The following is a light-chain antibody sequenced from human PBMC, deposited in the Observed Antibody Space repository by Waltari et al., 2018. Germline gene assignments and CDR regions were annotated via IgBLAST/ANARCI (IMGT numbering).Light chain of an antibody. Sequence: DIVMTQSPDSLAVSLGEGASINFKSSPSVLYSSNNKNYLAWYQQNPGHPPKLLTSWASTRECGVPDRFSGSGSGTDNTLTISSLQAEDVAVHYCQQYYSPPITFGQGARL. CDR2: WAS. V-gene: IGKV4-1*01. J-gene: IGKJ5*01. CDR3: QQYYSPPIT. CDR1: PSVLYSSNNKNY.